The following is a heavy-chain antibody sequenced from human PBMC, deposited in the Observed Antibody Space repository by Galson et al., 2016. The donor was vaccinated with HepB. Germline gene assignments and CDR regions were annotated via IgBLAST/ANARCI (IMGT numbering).Heavy chain of an antibody. CDR2: ISTGSSYK. CDR3: ARISLGGYTSGWGGSFDI. D-gene: IGHD6-19*01. Sequence: SLRLSCAVSGFTFKTYNMNWVRQAPGKGLEWVSSISTGSSYKYYADSVKGRFTTSRDNSKNTLSLEMNSLRAEDTAVYYCARISLGGYTSGWGGSFDIWGQGTMVTVSS. CDR1: GFTFKTYN. V-gene: IGHV3-21*04. J-gene: IGHJ3*02.